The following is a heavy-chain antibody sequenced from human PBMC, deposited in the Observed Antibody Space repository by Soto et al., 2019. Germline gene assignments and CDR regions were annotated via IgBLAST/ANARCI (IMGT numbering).Heavy chain of an antibody. D-gene: IGHD2-2*02. CDR2: ISGSSSNT. Sequence: AGTLSLSCSASGCTFSDYYRSWIRQAPGKGLEWVGLISGSSSNTRYADSVEGRFTISRDNAKNALYLQMTRLRAEDTAVYYCVRDSSDLVVVPAAIEGVRAPWGQGTLVTVSS. V-gene: IGHV3-11*06. J-gene: IGHJ5*02. CDR3: VRDSSDLVVVPAAIEGVRAP. CDR1: GCTFSDYY.